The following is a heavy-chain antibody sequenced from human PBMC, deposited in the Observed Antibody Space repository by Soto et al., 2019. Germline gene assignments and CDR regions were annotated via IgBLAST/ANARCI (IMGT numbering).Heavy chain of an antibody. V-gene: IGHV1-8*01. CDR1: GYSFTSYD. Sequence: QVQLVQSGAEVKKPGASVKVSCEASGYSFTSYDINWVRQAPGQGLEWMGWMNPNSRDTGYAQKFQGRVTMTMNPSINTAYMELTILKSEDTAVYYCARARTTLSTNDYWGQGTLVTVTS. D-gene: IGHD2-2*01. CDR3: ARARTTLSTNDY. J-gene: IGHJ4*02. CDR2: MNPNSRDT.